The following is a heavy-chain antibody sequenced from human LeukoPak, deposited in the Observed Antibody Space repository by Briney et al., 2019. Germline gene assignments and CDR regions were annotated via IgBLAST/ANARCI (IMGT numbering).Heavy chain of an antibody. CDR1: GFTFDVYG. V-gene: IGHV3-20*04. D-gene: IGHD3-10*01. CDR2: INWNGGST. CDR3: ARGYGSGEDGDY. Sequence: GGSLRLSCAASGFTFDVYGMSWVRQATEKGLEWVSGINWNGGSTGYADSLKGRFTISRDNAKNSLYLQMNSLRAEDTALYYCARGYGSGEDGDYWGQGTLVTVSS. J-gene: IGHJ4*02.